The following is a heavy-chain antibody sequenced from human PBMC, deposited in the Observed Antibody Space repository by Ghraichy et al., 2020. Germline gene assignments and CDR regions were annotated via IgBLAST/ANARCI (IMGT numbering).Heavy chain of an antibody. CDR1: GFTFNTYA. CDR2: ISGSGGST. Sequence: GGSLRLSCAASGFTFNTYAMSWVRQAPGKGLEWVSAISGSGGSTYYADSVKGRFTISRDNSKNTLYLQMNSLRAEDTAVYYCQGNEPYYDSPLGYWGRGTLVTVSS. D-gene: IGHD3-22*01. V-gene: IGHV3-23*01. CDR3: QGNEPYYDSPLGY. J-gene: IGHJ4*02.